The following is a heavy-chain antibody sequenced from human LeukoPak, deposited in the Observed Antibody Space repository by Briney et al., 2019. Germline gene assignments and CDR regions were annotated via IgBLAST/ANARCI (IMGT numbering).Heavy chain of an antibody. CDR2: ISPTGSTT. J-gene: IGHJ4*02. V-gene: IGHV3-74*01. CDR1: GFSFSGHW. D-gene: IGHD2-21*02. CDR3: VSAKTCGGDCYHFDY. Sequence: GSLRLSCTASGFSFSGHWMHWARQLPGKGLVWVSRISPTGSTTSYADSVKGRFTVSRDNAKNSLYLQMNSLRAEDTAVYYCVSAKTCGGDCYHFDYWGQGALVTVSS.